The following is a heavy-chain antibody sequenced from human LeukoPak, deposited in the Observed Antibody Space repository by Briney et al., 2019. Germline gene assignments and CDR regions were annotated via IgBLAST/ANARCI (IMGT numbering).Heavy chain of an antibody. J-gene: IGHJ6*02. CDR1: GGSFSGYY. V-gene: IGHV4-34*01. D-gene: IGHD7-27*01. CDR2: INHSGST. CDR3: ARAHWENYYYYGMGV. Sequence: SETLSLTCAVYGGSFSGYYWSWIRQPPGKGLEWIGEINHSGSTNYNPSLKSRVTISVDTSKNQFSLKLSSVTAADTAVYYCARAHWENYYYYGMGVWGQGTTVTVSS.